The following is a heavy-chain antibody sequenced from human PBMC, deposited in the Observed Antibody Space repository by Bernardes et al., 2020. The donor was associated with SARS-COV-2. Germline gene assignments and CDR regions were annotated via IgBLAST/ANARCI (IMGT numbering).Heavy chain of an antibody. CDR1: GFSLSTSGMC. D-gene: IGHD2-15*01. Sequence: SGPTLVKPTQTLTLTCTFSGFSLSTSGMCVTWIRQPPGKALEWLALIDWDDDKYYSTSLKTRLTISKDTSKNQVVLTMTNMDPVDTATYYCARIGLSGGGSCYAGSAFDIWGQGTMVTVSS. J-gene: IGHJ3*02. CDR2: IDWDDDK. CDR3: ARIGLSGGGSCYAGSAFDI. V-gene: IGHV2-70*01.